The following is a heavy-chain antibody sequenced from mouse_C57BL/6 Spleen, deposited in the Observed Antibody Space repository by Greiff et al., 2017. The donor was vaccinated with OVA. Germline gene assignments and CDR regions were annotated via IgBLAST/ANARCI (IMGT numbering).Heavy chain of an antibody. D-gene: IGHD2-4*01. CDR1: GYTFTSYW. Sequence: QVQLKQSGAELVKPGASVKLSCKASGYTFTSYWMQWVKQRPGQGLEWIGEIDPSDSYTNYNQKFKGKATLTVDTSSSTAYMQLSSLTSEDSAVYYCARRGGYYDRFDYWGQGTTLTVSS. CDR3: ARRGGYYDRFDY. J-gene: IGHJ2*01. V-gene: IGHV1-50*01. CDR2: IDPSDSYT.